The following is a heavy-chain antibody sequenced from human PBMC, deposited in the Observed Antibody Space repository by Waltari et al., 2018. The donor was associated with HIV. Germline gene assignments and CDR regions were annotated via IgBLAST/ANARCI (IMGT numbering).Heavy chain of an antibody. CDR1: GFNLRNYE. Sequence: EVQLVESGGGLVQPGGSLRLSCAASGFNLRNYEMNWVRQAPGKGLEWVSYVSSGGRTIYYADSVKGRFTISRDNAKNSLYLQMNSLRAEDTAVYYCARDQTVFYYYDSIPDAFDIWGQGTMVTVSS. V-gene: IGHV3-48*03. D-gene: IGHD3-22*01. CDR3: ARDQTVFYYYDSIPDAFDI. CDR2: VSSGGRTI. J-gene: IGHJ3*02.